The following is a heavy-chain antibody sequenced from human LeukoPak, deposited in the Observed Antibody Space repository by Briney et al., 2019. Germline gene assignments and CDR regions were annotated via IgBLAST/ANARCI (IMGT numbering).Heavy chain of an antibody. J-gene: IGHJ4*02. D-gene: IGHD3-3*01. CDR1: GGSISSSSYY. CDR3: ARHGDFLDY. V-gene: IGHV4-39*01. Sequence: SETLSLTCTVSGGSISSSSYYWGWIRQPPGKGLEWIGNIFYRGSTYYNSSLKSRVTISVDTSKNQFSLKLSSVTAADTAVYYCARHGDFLDYWGQGTLVTVSS. CDR2: IFYRGST.